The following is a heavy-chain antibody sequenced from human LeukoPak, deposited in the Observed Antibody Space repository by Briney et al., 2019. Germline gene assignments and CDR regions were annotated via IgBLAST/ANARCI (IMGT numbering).Heavy chain of an antibody. D-gene: IGHD2-15*01. CDR3: ARGYVVVVAAKDYYYGMDV. V-gene: IGHV1-8*01. CDR2: MNPNSGTT. CDR1: GYTFTSYD. J-gene: IGHJ6*02. Sequence: ASVRVSCKASGYTFTSYDFNWVRQAPGQGPEWIGWMNPNSGTTGYAQKFQGRVTITADESTSTAYMELSSLRSEDTAVYYCARGYVVVVAAKDYYYGMDVWGRGTTVTVSS.